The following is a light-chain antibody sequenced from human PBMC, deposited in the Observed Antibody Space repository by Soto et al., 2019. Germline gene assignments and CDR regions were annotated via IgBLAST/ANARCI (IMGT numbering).Light chain of an antibody. Sequence: EIVLPQSPATLSLSPGARATLSCRASQSVSSYLAWYQQKPGQTPRLLIYDASNRATVSPARFSGSGSGADFTLTIGSLVPEDFAVYYCQPRSNWPLTFGGRTKVDIK. V-gene: IGKV3-11*01. CDR3: QPRSNWPLT. J-gene: IGKJ4*01. CDR1: QSVSSY. CDR2: DAS.